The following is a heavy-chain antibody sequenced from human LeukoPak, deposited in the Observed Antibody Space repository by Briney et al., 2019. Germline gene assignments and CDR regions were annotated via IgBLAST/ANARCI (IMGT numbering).Heavy chain of an antibody. D-gene: IGHD1-7*01. CDR3: ARDPGSSITGTTN. V-gene: IGHV4-30-2*01. CDR1: GGSISSGGYY. CDR2: TYQSGST. J-gene: IGHJ4*02. Sequence: PSQTLSLTCTVSGGSISSGGYYWSWIRQPPGKGLEWIGYTYQSGSTYYNPSLKSRVTISVDRSKNQFSLKLSSVTAADTAVYYCARDPGSSITGTTNWGQGTLVTVSS.